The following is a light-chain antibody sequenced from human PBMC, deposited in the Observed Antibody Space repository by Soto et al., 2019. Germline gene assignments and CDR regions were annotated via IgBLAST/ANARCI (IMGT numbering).Light chain of an antibody. CDR2: DVS. CDR3: SSNTSSSTWV. V-gene: IGLV2-14*01. CDR1: SSDIGSYNY. J-gene: IGLJ3*02. Sequence: QSALTQAASVSGSPGQSITISCTGTSSDIGSYNYVSWYQQHPGKAPKLIIYDVSSRPSGVSDRFAGSKSGNTASLTISGLQGEDGADYYCSSNTSSSTWVFGGGTKLTVL.